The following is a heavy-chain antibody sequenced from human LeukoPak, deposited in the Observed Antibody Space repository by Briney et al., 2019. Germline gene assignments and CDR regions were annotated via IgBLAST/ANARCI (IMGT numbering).Heavy chain of an antibody. CDR1: GFTFSSYA. Sequence: GGSLRLSCAASGFTFSSYAMSWVRQAPGKGLEWVSAISGSGGSTYYADSVKGRFTISRDNSKNTLYLQMNSLRAEDTAVYYCAKDQHPKHQLLRDAFDIWGQGTMVTVSS. CDR3: AKDQHPKHQLLRDAFDI. V-gene: IGHV3-23*01. CDR2: ISGSGGST. D-gene: IGHD2-2*01. J-gene: IGHJ3*02.